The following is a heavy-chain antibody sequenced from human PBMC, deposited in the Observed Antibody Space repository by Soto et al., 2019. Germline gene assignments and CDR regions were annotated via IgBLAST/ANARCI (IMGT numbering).Heavy chain of an antibody. J-gene: IGHJ5*02. CDR1: GFTFSSYA. CDR2: ISGSGGST. CDR3: AKGLPARRSAYYRYNWFDP. V-gene: IGHV3-23*01. Sequence: EVQLLESGGGSVQPGTSLRLSCAASGFTFSSYAMSWVRQAPGKGLEWVSVISGSGGSTYYADSVKGRFTISRDNSKNTLYLQMNNLRAEDTAVYYCAKGLPARRSAYYRYNWFDPWGQGTLVTVSS. D-gene: IGHD3-3*01.